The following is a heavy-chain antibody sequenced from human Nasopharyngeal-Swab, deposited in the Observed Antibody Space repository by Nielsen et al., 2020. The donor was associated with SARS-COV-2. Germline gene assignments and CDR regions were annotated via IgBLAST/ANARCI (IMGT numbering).Heavy chain of an antibody. D-gene: IGHD3-22*01. V-gene: IGHV3-11*04. CDR2: ISSSVSIR. CDR3: ARNTDYYDSSGYQDY. J-gene: IGHJ4*02. Sequence: GESLKISCAASGFPFSDYYMSWIRQAPGKGLEWVLYISSSVSIRYYADSVKGRFTISRDNAKNSLYLQMASLRAEDTAVYYCARNTDYYDSSGYQDYWGQGTLVTVSS. CDR1: GFPFSDYY.